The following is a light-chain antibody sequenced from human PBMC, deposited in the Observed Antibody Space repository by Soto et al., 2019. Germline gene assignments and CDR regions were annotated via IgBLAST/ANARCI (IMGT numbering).Light chain of an antibody. V-gene: IGLV2-14*01. CDR3: SSYTTTSTLL. CDR1: SSDVGNYNY. CDR2: EVT. Sequence: QSVLTQPASVSGSPGQSITISCTGTSSDVGNYNYVSWYQLHPGKAPKLMIYEVTNRPSGVSDRFSGSKSGNTASLTVSGLQAEDEGDYYCSSYTTTSTLLFGGGTKVTVL. J-gene: IGLJ3*02.